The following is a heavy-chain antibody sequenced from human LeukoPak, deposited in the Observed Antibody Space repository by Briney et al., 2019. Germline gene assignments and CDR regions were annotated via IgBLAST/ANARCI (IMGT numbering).Heavy chain of an antibody. V-gene: IGHV4-31*03. CDR1: GDSISSATYY. CDR2: IFYSGST. Sequence: KTSETLSLTCTVSGDSISSATYYWGWIRHHPGKGLEWIGHIFYSGSTYYNPSPKSRITISVDTSKNQFSLKLGSVTAADTAVYYCARVSSSGYYDVEYFFDYWGQGTLVTVSS. D-gene: IGHD3-22*01. CDR3: ARVSSSGYYDVEYFFDY. J-gene: IGHJ4*02.